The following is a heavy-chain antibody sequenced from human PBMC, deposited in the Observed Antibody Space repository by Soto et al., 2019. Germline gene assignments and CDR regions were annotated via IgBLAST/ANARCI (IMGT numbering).Heavy chain of an antibody. D-gene: IGHD1-26*01. Sequence: QVQLVQSGAEVKQPGSSVKVSCKASGGTFNTYTISWVRQVPGQGLEWMGGIMPLYAKPTYAQPFLGRLTIAADERTNTVDMELRSLKCDDTALYYCSSLNNGSAGDGRIDVWGRGTAVSVSS. CDR2: IMPLYAKP. V-gene: IGHV1-69*19. CDR1: GGTFNTYT. CDR3: SSLNNGSAGDGRIDV. J-gene: IGHJ6*02.